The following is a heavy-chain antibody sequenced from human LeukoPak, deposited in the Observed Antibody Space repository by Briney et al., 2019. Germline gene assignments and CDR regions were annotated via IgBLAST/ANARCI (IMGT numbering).Heavy chain of an antibody. V-gene: IGHV3-30-3*01. D-gene: IGHD6-19*01. CDR2: ISYAGSNK. J-gene: IGHJ4*02. CDR3: ARDRLHSSGWYWYSDY. Sequence: PGTSLRLSCAASGFTFSTYAMHWVRQAPGKGLEWVAVISYAGSNKYYADSVKGRFTISRDNSKNTLYLQMNSLRAEDTAVYYCARDRLHSSGWYWYSDYWGQGTLVTVSS. CDR1: GFTFSTYA.